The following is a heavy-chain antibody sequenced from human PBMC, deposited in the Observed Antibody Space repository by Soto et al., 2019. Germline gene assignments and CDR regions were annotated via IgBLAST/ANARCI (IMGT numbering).Heavy chain of an antibody. CDR2: IWYDGSHK. CDR3: ARQKSSAVGMDV. D-gene: IGHD6-19*01. J-gene: IGHJ6*02. Sequence: GGSLRLSCAASGFTFSSYGMHWVRQAPGKGLEWVAVIWYDGSHKYYADSVKGRFTISRDNSKNTLYLQMNSLRVEDTAVYYCARQKSSAVGMDVWGQGTTVTVSS. V-gene: IGHV3-33*01. CDR1: GFTFSSYG.